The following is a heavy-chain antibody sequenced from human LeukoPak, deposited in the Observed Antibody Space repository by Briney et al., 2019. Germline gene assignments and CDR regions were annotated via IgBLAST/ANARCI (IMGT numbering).Heavy chain of an antibody. CDR3: ARSSTTVVTFPFDY. CDR1: GGSISSYY. D-gene: IGHD4-23*01. J-gene: IGHJ4*02. V-gene: IGHV4-59*01. CDR2: IYYSGST. Sequence: SETLSLTRTVSGGSISSYYWSWIRQPPGEGLEWIGYIYYSGSTNYNPSLKSRVTISVDTSKNQFSLKLSSVTAADTAVYYCARSSTTVVTFPFDYWGQGTLVTVSS.